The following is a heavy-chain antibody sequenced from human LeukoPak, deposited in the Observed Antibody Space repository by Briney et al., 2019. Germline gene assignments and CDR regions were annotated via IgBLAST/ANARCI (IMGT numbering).Heavy chain of an antibody. J-gene: IGHJ4*02. D-gene: IGHD6-13*01. CDR1: GFTFSSYE. CDR2: ISSSGSPI. V-gene: IGHV3-48*03. Sequence: PGGSLRLSCAASGFTFSSYEMNWVRQAPGKGLEWVSYISSSGSPIYYAESVEGRFTVSRDNAKNSLYLQMNSLRAEDTAVYYCATNMAEAGDYWGQGTLVTVSS. CDR3: ATNMAEAGDY.